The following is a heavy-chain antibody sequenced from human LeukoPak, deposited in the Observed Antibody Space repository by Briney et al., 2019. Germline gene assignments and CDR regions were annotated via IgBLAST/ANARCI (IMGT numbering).Heavy chain of an antibody. D-gene: IGHD1-1*01. CDR3: AKEWGTGTTPNDY. CDR2: IYSGGST. Sequence: GGSLRLSCAASGFTVSSNYMSWVRQAPGKGLEWVSVIYSGGSTYYADSVKGRFTISRDNSKNTLYLQMNSLRAEDTAVYYCAKEWGTGTTPNDYWGQGTLVTVSS. V-gene: IGHV3-53*01. J-gene: IGHJ4*02. CDR1: GFTVSSNY.